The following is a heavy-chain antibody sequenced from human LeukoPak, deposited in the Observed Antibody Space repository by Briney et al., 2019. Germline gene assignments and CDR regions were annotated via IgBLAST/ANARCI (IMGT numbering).Heavy chain of an antibody. D-gene: IGHD6-13*01. CDR2: IIPIFGTA. Sequence: GASVKVSCKASGGTFSSYAISWVRQAPGQGLEWMGGIIPIFGTANYAQKFQGRVTITADESTSTAYMELSSLRSEDTAVYYCARGWDSSSWYNNWFDPWVQGTLVTVSS. V-gene: IGHV1-69*13. CDR1: GGTFSSYA. J-gene: IGHJ5*02. CDR3: ARGWDSSSWYNNWFDP.